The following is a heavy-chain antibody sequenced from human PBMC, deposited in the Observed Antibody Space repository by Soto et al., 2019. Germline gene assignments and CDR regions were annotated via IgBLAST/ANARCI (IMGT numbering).Heavy chain of an antibody. CDR2: TRNKANSHTT. J-gene: IGHJ4*02. Sequence: EVQLVESGGGLVQPGGSLRLSCAASGFTFSDHYMDWVRQAPGKGLEWVGRTRNKANSHTTEYAASVKGRFTISRDGSKNSLYLQMNSLKTEDTAVYYCARVANAYNYDYWGQGTLVTVSS. V-gene: IGHV3-72*01. CDR1: GFTFSDHY. D-gene: IGHD1-1*01. CDR3: ARVANAYNYDY.